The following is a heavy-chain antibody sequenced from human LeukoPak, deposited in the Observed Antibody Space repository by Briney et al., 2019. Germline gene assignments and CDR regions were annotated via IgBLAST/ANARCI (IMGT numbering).Heavy chain of an antibody. V-gene: IGHV4-4*07. CDR3: ARARTTVSPNYYYYYGMDV. J-gene: IGHJ6*02. CDR1: GGSISSYY. Sequence: SETLSLTCTVSGGSISSYYWSWIRQPAGKGLEWIGRIYTSGSTNYNPSLKSRVTMSVDTSKNQFSLKLSSMTAADTAVYYCARARTTVSPNYYYYYGMDVWGQGTTVTVSS. CDR2: IYTSGST. D-gene: IGHD4-11*01.